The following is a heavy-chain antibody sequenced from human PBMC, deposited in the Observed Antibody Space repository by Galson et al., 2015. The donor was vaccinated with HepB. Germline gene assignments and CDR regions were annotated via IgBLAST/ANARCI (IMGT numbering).Heavy chain of an antibody. CDR1: GFTFSGYS. V-gene: IGHV3-21*01. Sequence: SLRLSCAASGFTFSGYSMNWVRQAPGKGLEWVASVGGNSKSIYYADSVRGRITISSDNAKGSLYLQMNSLRAEDTAVYYCARESAEAFDYCGQGTLVTVSS. CDR2: VGGNSKSI. J-gene: IGHJ4*02. CDR3: ARESAEAFDY.